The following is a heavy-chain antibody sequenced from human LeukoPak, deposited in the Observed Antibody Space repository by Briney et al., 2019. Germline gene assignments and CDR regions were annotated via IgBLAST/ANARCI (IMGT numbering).Heavy chain of an antibody. Sequence: ASVKVSCKASGYTFTSYYMHWVRQAPGQGLEWMGIINPSDGSTSYAQKFQGRVTMTRDTPTSTVYMELSSLRSEDMAVYYCAREESDYNFWSGGDFWGQGTLVTVSS. CDR1: GYTFTSYY. V-gene: IGHV1-46*01. CDR2: INPSDGST. CDR3: AREESDYNFWSGGDF. J-gene: IGHJ4*02. D-gene: IGHD3-3*01.